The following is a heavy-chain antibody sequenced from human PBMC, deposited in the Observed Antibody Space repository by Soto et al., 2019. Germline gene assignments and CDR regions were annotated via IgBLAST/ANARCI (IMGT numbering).Heavy chain of an antibody. D-gene: IGHD6-19*01. CDR1: GYTFTSYG. V-gene: IGHV1-18*01. CDR3: ARDLAVGLVDY. CDR2: ISGHNGNT. Sequence: QVQLVQSGAEVKKPGASVKVSCKASGYTFTSYGISWVRQAPGQGLERMGWISGHNGNTNYAQKHQGRVTITTDTSTSTAYMELRSLRPDDTAVYYCARDLAVGLVDYWGQGTLVTVSS. J-gene: IGHJ4*02.